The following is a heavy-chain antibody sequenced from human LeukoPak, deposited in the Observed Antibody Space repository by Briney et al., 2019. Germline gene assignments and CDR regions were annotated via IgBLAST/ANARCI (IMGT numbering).Heavy chain of an antibody. CDR3: ARVAWFGELTTPLYYFDY. J-gene: IGHJ4*02. Sequence: GGSLRLSCVASGLTFSYSTMNWVRQAPGKGLEWVSSISGRGTYIYYADSVKGRFTISRDNAKNSLYLQMNSLRAEDTAVYYCARVAWFGELTTPLYYFDYWGQGTLVTVSS. CDR2: ISGRGTYI. V-gene: IGHV3-21*01. D-gene: IGHD3-10*01. CDR1: GLTFSYST.